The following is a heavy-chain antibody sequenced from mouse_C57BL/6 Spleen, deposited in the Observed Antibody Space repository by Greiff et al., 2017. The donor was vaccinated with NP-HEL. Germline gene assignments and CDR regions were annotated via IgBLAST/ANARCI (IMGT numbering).Heavy chain of an antibody. J-gene: IGHJ2*01. CDR1: GYTFTSYW. CDR2: IDPSDSYT. D-gene: IGHD2-3*01. Sequence: QVQLQQPGAELVKPGASVKLSCKASGYTFTSYWMQWVKQRPGQGLEWIGEIDPSDSYTNYNQKFKGKATLTVDTSSSTAYMQLSSLTSEDSAVYYCARDNDGYYVFDYWGQDTTLTVSS. V-gene: IGHV1-50*01. CDR3: ARDNDGYYVFDY.